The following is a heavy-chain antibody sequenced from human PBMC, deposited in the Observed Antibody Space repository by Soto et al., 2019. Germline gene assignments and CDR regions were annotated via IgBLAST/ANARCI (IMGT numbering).Heavy chain of an antibody. D-gene: IGHD4-17*01. V-gene: IGHV4-59*08. CDR3: ARSMPTVVTLDY. CDR2: IYYSGST. J-gene: IGHJ4*02. Sequence: SETLSLTCTVSGGSISSYYWSWIRQPPGKGLEWIGYIYYSGSTNYNPSLKSRVTISVDTSKNQFSLKLSSVTAADTAVYYSARSMPTVVTLDYWGQGTLVTVSS. CDR1: GGSISSYY.